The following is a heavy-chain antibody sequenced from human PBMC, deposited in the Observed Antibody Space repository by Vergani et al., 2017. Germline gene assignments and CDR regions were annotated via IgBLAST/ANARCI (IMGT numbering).Heavy chain of an antibody. CDR3: AKSYDFWSGSNDY. CDR2: ISGSGGST. D-gene: IGHD3-3*01. CDR1: GFTFSSYA. V-gene: IGHV3-23*04. Sequence: VQLVESGGGVVQPGGSPRLSCAASGFTFSSYAMSWVRQAPGKGLEWVSAISGSGGSTYYADSVKGRFTISRDNSKNTLYLQMNSLRAEDTAVYYCAKSYDFWSGSNDYWGQGTLVTVSS. J-gene: IGHJ4*02.